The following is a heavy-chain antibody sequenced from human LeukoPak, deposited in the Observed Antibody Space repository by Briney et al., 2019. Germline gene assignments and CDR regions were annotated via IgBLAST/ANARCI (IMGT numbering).Heavy chain of an antibody. CDR2: MDSAGSIT. V-gene: IGHV3-74*01. J-gene: IGHJ4*02. CDR1: GFTFSTYW. Sequence: PGGSLRLSCAASGFTFSTYWMHGVRQAPGKGLVWVARMDSAGSITDYADSVRGRFTISRDNAKNTLYLQMNTLRAEDTAVYYCATAGNYRLDSWGQGTLVTVSS. CDR3: ATAGNYRLDS. D-gene: IGHD1-7*01.